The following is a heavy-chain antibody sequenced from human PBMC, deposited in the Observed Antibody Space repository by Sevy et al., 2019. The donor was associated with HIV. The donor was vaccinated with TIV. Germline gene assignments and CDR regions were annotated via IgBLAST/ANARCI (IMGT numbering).Heavy chain of an antibody. J-gene: IGHJ6*04. Sequence: GGSLRLSCAASGFTFSSYAMSWVRQAPGKGLEWVSAISGSGGSTYYADSVKGRFTISRDNSKNTLYLQMNSLRAKDTAVYYCAKVVVVPAAMAGGGEMDVWGKGTTVTVSS. V-gene: IGHV3-23*01. D-gene: IGHD2-2*01. CDR1: GFTFSSYA. CDR2: ISGSGGST. CDR3: AKVVVVPAAMAGGGEMDV.